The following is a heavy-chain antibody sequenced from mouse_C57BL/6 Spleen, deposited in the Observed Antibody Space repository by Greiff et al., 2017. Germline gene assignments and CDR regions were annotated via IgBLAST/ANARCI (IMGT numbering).Heavy chain of an antibody. CDR3: ERMDTTVEVWYFDV. CDR1: GYTFTDYY. D-gene: IGHD1-1*01. CDR2: INPYNGGT. V-gene: IGHV1-19*01. J-gene: IGHJ1*03. Sequence: VQLQQSGPVLVKPGASVKMSCKASGYTFTDYYMNWVKQSHGKSLEWIGVINPYNGGTSYNQKFKGKATLTVDKSSSTAYMELNSLTSEDSAVYYCERMDTTVEVWYFDVWGTGTTVTVSS.